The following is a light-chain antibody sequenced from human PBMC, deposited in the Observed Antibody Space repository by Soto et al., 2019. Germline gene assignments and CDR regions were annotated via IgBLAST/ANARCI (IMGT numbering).Light chain of an antibody. J-gene: IGKJ1*01. CDR3: HQYNSYPWT. CDR1: QSISSW. V-gene: IGKV1-5*03. Sequence: DIQMPQSPSTLSASVGDRVTMTCRASQSISSWLAWYQQKPGKAPKLLIYKASSLESGVPSRFSGSASGTEFTLTISSLQPDDFAIYYCHQYNSYPWTFGQGTKVDIK. CDR2: KAS.